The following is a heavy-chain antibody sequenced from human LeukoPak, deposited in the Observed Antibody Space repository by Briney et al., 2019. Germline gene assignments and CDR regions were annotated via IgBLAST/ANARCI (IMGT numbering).Heavy chain of an antibody. Sequence: SETLSLTCAVYGGSFSGYYRSWIRQPPGKGLEWIGEINHSGSTNYNPSLKSRVTISVDTSKNQFSLKLSSVTAADTAVYYCASLRRANYYDSSGYYPSIWGQGTLVTVSS. D-gene: IGHD3-22*01. J-gene: IGHJ4*02. CDR2: INHSGST. CDR3: ASLRRANYYDSSGYYPSI. CDR1: GGSFSGYY. V-gene: IGHV4-34*01.